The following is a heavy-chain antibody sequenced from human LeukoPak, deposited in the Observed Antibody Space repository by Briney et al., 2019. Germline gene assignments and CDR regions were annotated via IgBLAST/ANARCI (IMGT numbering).Heavy chain of an antibody. Sequence: ASVKVSCKASGGTFSSYAISWVRQAPGQGLEWMGGIIPIFGTANYAQKFQGRVTITADKSTSTAYMELSSLRSEDTAVYYCATYYYDSSGGYWGQGTLVTVSS. CDR2: IIPIFGTA. CDR3: ATYYYDSSGGY. J-gene: IGHJ4*02. D-gene: IGHD3-22*01. V-gene: IGHV1-69*06. CDR1: GGTFSSYA.